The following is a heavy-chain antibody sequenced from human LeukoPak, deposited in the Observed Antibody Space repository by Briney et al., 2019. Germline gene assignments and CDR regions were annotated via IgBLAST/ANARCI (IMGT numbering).Heavy chain of an antibody. CDR1: GGSISTYY. D-gene: IGHD6-19*01. CDR3: ARAGSGWSFDY. Sequence: PSETLSLTCTGSGGSISTYYWTWLRQPPGKGLEWIGYNSYSGNTNYNPSLRSRVSISVDMSMSQFSLKLTSVTAADTAVYYCARAGSGWSFDYWGQGTLVTVSS. V-gene: IGHV4-59*01. CDR2: NSYSGNT. J-gene: IGHJ4*02.